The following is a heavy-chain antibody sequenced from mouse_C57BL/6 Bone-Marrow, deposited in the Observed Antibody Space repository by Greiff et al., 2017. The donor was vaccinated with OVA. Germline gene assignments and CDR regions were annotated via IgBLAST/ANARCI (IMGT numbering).Heavy chain of an antibody. D-gene: IGHD1-1*02. J-gene: IGHJ2*01. CDR1: GYTFTSYW. V-gene: IGHV14-4*01. Sequence: EVQLQQPGAELVKPGASVKLSCKASGYTFTSYWMHWVKQRPGRGLEWIGWIDPENGDTEYASKFQGKATITADTSSNTAYLQLSSLTSEDTAVYYCTTVGWRYYFDYWGQGTTLTVSS. CDR3: TTVGWRYYFDY. CDR2: IDPENGDT.